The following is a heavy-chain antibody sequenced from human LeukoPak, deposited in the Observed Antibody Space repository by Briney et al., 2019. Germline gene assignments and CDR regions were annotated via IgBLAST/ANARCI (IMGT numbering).Heavy chain of an antibody. Sequence: GGSLKLSCAASGFTFSGSAMHWVRQASGKGLEWVGRIRSKANSYATAYAASVKGRFTISRDDSKNTAYLQMNSLKTEDTAVYYCARDSIEAAGDFDYWGQGTPVTVSS. CDR1: GFTFSGSA. CDR3: ARDSIEAAGDFDY. J-gene: IGHJ4*02. D-gene: IGHD6-13*01. V-gene: IGHV3-73*01. CDR2: IRSKANSYAT.